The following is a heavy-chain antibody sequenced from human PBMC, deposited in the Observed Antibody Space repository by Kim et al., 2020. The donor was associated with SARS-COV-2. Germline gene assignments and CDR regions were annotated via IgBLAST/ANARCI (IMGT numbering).Heavy chain of an antibody. CDR3: AKDGSGYLRFSWYFDL. J-gene: IGHJ2*01. Sequence: SETLSLTCNVSGYSISSGYYWGWIRQPPGKGLEWIGSIYHSGSTYYNPSLKSRVTISIDKSKNQFSLKLSSVTAADTAIYYCAKDGSGYLRFSWYFDLWGRGTLVTVSS. CDR2: IYHSGST. D-gene: IGHD5-12*01. CDR1: GYSISSGYY. V-gene: IGHV4-38-2*02.